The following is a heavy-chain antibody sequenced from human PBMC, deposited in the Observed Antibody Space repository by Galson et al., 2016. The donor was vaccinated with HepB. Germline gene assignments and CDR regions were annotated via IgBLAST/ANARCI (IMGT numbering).Heavy chain of an antibody. V-gene: IGHV1-3*01. J-gene: IGHJ5*02. Sequence: SVKVSCKASADTFSSYAMHWVRQAPGHRLEWMGWINAGNGDKQYSQKFQGRVTITRDTPENTTYMVLSGLISEDTAVYYCARDMRWINGGNGFDPWGQGTLVTVSS. D-gene: IGHD2-8*01. CDR3: ARDMRWINGGNGFDP. CDR1: ADTFSSYA. CDR2: INAGNGDK.